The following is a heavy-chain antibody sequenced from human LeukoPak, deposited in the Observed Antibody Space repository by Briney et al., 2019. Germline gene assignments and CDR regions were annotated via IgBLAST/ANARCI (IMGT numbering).Heavy chain of an antibody. J-gene: IGHJ4*02. Sequence: ASVKVSCKVSGYTFTDYYMHWVQQAPGKGLEWMGLVDPEDGETICAEKFQGRVTITADTSTDTAYMELSSLRSEDTAVYYCATDYGGNWAYWGQGTLVTVSS. CDR2: VDPEDGET. CDR1: GYTFTDYY. D-gene: IGHD4-23*01. V-gene: IGHV1-69-2*01. CDR3: ATDYGGNWAY.